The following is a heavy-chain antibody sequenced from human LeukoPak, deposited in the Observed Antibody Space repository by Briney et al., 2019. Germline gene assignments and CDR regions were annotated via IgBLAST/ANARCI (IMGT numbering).Heavy chain of an antibody. Sequence: SETLSLTCTVSGVSINTYYCASIRQPPGKGLEWIGHISFSGSTSYTPSLKSRLTMSVDPSKNQFSLKLTSVTAADTAVYYCATEVWSGHHWGQGTLVTVSS. CDR3: ATEVWSGHH. CDR1: GVSINTYY. CDR2: ISFSGST. D-gene: IGHD2-21*01. J-gene: IGHJ5*02. V-gene: IGHV4-59*01.